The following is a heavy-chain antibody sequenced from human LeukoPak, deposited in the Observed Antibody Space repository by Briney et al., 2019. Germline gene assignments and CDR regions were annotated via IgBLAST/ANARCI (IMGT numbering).Heavy chain of an antibody. J-gene: IGHJ5*02. CDR2: INPSGTGT. CDR1: GYTITNNY. V-gene: IGHV1-46*01. Sequence: ASVKVSCRASGYTITNNYMHWVRPAPGQGLEWMGVINPSGTGTSYAQKFQGRITMSRDTSTSTVYMELSSLRSEDTAFYYCATDHSMANTAWWFDPWGQGTLVTVSS. D-gene: IGHD5-24*01. CDR3: ATDHSMANTAWWFDP.